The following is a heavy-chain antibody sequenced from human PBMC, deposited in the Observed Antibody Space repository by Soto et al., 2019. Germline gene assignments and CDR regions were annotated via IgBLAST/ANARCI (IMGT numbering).Heavy chain of an antibody. CDR1: GGSFSGYY. J-gene: IGHJ6*03. Sequence: PSETLSLTCAVYGGSFSGYYWSWIRQPPGKGLEWIGEINHSGSTNYNPSLKSRVTISVDTSKNQFSLKLSSVTAADTAVYYCARIRTFPGYYMDVWGKGTTVTVSS. CDR3: ARIRTFPGYYMDV. CDR2: INHSGST. V-gene: IGHV4-34*01. D-gene: IGHD3-10*01.